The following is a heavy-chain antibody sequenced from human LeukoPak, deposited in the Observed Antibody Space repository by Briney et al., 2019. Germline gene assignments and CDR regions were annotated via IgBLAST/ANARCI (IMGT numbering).Heavy chain of an antibody. V-gene: IGHV1-2*02. CDR2: INPNSGGT. D-gene: IGHD3-9*01. CDR3: ARESSDLLRYFDWLPTGYYYYMDV. J-gene: IGHJ6*03. CDR1: GYTFTGYY. Sequence: ASVKVSCKASGYTFTGYYMHWVRQAPGQGLEWMGWINPNSGGTNYAQKFQGRVTMTRNTSISTAYMELSSLRSEDTAVYYCARESSDLLRYFDWLPTGYYYYMDVWGKGTTVTISS.